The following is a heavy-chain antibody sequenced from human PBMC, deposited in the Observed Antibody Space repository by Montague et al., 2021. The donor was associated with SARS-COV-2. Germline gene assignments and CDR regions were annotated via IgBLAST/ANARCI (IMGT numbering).Heavy chain of an antibody. D-gene: IGHD3-22*01. J-gene: IGHJ4*02. Sequence: SLRLSCAASGFSFSTYAMIWVRQAPGKGLEWVAAIGGNGGGTYHAASVKGRFTISRDNSKSTVNLQMNSLTVGDTAVYFCAKAYDSGGCNYERGADYWGQGTLVTVSP. CDR1: GFSFSTYA. CDR2: IGGNGGGT. CDR3: AKAYDSGGCNYERGADY. V-gene: IGHV3-23*01.